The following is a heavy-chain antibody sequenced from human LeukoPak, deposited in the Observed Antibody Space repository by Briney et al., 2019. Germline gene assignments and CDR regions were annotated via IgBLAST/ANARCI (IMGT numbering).Heavy chain of an antibody. J-gene: IGHJ4*02. V-gene: IGHV3-9*01. CDR3: AKDNRRHYTSGPNPDSLH. CDR2: ISWNSGTI. CDR1: GFTVSSTY. Sequence: GGSLRLSCAASGFTVSSTYMSWVRQPPGKGLEWVSGISWNSGTIDYADSVRGRFTISRDNAKNSLYLQMDSLRVEDTAFYYCAKDNRRHYTSGPNPDSLHWGQGALVTVSS. D-gene: IGHD6-19*01.